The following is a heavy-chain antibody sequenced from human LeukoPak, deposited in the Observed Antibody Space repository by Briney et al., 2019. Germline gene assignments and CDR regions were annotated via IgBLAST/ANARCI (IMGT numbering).Heavy chain of an antibody. J-gene: IGHJ4*02. CDR2: VLYSGTT. CDR1: GDSISSYY. D-gene: IGHD1-1*01. V-gene: IGHV4-59*08. CDR3: AGQQLERGEDH. Sequence: SETLSLTCTGSGDSISSYYWSWIRQPAGKGLEWIGYVLYSGTTNYNPSLKSRVSISLDTSKNQFSLMVNSVTAADTAVYFCAGQQLERGEDHWGQGTLVIVSS.